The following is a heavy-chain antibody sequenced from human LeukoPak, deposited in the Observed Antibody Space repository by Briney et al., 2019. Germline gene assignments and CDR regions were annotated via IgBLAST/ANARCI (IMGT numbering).Heavy chain of an antibody. CDR3: AGSMAKYSFDY. CDR2: IYSGGST. V-gene: IGHV3-53*01. J-gene: IGHJ4*02. CDR1: GFTFSSNY. Sequence: GGSLRLSCAASGFTFSSNYMSWVRQAPGKGLEWVSVIYSGGSTYYAGSVKGRFTISRDNSKNTLYLQMNSLRAEDTAVYYCAGSMAKYSFDYWGQGTLVTVSS. D-gene: IGHD2/OR15-2a*01.